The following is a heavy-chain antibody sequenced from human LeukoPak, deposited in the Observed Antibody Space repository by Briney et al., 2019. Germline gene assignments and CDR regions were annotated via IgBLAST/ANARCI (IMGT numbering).Heavy chain of an antibody. V-gene: IGHV3-43D*03. CDR1: GFPFGDYA. Sequence: GGSPELSCSASGFPFGDYAMHLVRQAPGKGLEGVSLISWDGGSTYYADSVKGRFTISRDNSKNSLYLQMNSLRAEDTALYYCAKDTQRYGSGHGGADYWGQGTLVTVSS. CDR3: AKDTQRYGSGHGGADY. D-gene: IGHD3-10*01. CDR2: ISWDGGST. J-gene: IGHJ4*02.